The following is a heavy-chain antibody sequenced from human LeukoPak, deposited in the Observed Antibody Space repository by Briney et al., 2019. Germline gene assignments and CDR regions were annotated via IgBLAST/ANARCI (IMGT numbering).Heavy chain of an antibody. CDR3: AKVHGSGSYYIYYYGMDV. CDR1: GFTFSSYA. CDR2: ISGSGGST. D-gene: IGHD3-10*01. J-gene: IGHJ6*04. Sequence: GGSLRLSCAASGFTFSSYAMSWVRPAPGKGLEWVSAISGSGGSTYYADSVKGRFTVSRDNSKNTLYLQMNSLRAEDTAVYYCAKVHGSGSYYIYYYGMDVWGKGTTVTVSS. V-gene: IGHV3-23*01.